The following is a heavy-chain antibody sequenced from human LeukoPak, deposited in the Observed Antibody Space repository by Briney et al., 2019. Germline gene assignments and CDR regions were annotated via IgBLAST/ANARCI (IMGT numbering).Heavy chain of an antibody. J-gene: IGHJ4*02. CDR2: IYYSGST. V-gene: IGHV4-39*01. D-gene: IGHD4-17*01. CDR1: GGSISSSSYY. Sequence: PSETLSLTCTVSGGSISSSSYYWGWIRQPPGKGLEWIGSIYYSGSTYYNPSLKSRVTISVDTSKNQFSLKLSSVTAADTAVYYCARHPVDYVLSYWGQGTLVTVSS. CDR3: ARHPVDYVLSY.